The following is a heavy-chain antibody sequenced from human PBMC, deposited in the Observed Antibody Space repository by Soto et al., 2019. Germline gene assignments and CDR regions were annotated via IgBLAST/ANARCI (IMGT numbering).Heavy chain of an antibody. V-gene: IGHV4-59*01. CDR2: IYYSGST. J-gene: IGHJ4*02. Sequence: SETLSLTCTVSGGSISSYYWSWIRQPPGKGLEWIGYIYYSGSTNYNPSLKSRVTISVDTSKNQFSLKLSSVTAADTAVHYCARATTMARTNIAGDFDYWGQGTLVTV. CDR3: ARATTMARTNIAGDFDY. D-gene: IGHD3-10*01. CDR1: GGSISSYY.